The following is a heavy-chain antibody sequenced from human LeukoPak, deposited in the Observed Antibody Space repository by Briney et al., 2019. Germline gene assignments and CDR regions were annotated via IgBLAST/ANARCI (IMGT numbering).Heavy chain of an antibody. CDR1: GYTFTSYG. V-gene: IGHV1-18*01. CDR2: ISAYNGNT. Sequence: ASVKVSCKASGYTFTSYGISWVRQAPGQGLEWMGWISAYNGNTNYAQKLQGRVTMTTDTSTSTAYMELRSLRSDDTAVYYCARDMGPIRRGSYVDYWGQGTLVTVSS. D-gene: IGHD1-26*01. CDR3: ARDMGPIRRGSYVDY. J-gene: IGHJ4*02.